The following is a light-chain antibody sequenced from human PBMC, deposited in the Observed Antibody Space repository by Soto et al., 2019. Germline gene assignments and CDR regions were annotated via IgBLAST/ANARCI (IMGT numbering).Light chain of an antibody. CDR1: QSISTY. V-gene: IGKV1-39*01. J-gene: IGKJ2*02. CDR2: AAS. CDR3: QQGNSNPRT. Sequence: DIQMTQSPSSLSASVGDRVTITCRASQSISTYLNWYQQIPGKAPKLLIYAASTLQSGVPSRFSGGGSGTDFTLTISSLQPEEFATYFCQQGNSNPRTFGQGTKLEIK.